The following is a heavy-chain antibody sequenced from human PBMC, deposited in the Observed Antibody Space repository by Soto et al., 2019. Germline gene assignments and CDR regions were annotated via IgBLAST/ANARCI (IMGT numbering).Heavy chain of an antibody. D-gene: IGHD3-22*01. CDR1: GGTFRSYT. CDR2: ISAYNGNT. J-gene: IGHJ4*02. V-gene: IGHV1-18*01. Sequence: GASVELSCKASGGTFRSYTSSWVRQAPGQGLEWMGWISAYNGNTNYAQKLQGRVTMTTDTSTSTAYMELRSLRSDDTAVYYCARDLRDSSYFDYWGQGTLVTVSS. CDR3: ARDLRDSSYFDY.